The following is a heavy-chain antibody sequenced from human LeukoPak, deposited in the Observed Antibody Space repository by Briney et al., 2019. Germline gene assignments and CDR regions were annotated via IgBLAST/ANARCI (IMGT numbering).Heavy chain of an antibody. J-gene: IGHJ6*03. CDR3: ARFAQLDYYYYYMDV. CDR2: ISAYNGNT. D-gene: IGHD6-6*01. CDR1: GYTFTSYG. V-gene: IGHV1-18*01. Sequence: ASVKVSCKASGYTFTSYGISWVRQSPGQGLEWRGWISAYNGNTNYAQKLQGRVTMTTDTSTSTAYMELRSLRSDDTAVYYCARFAQLDYYYYYMDVWGKGTTVTVSS.